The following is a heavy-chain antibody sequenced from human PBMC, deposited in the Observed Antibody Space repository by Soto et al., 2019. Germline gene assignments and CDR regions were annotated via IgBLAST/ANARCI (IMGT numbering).Heavy chain of an antibody. J-gene: IGHJ2*01. CDR2: INSDGCST. CDR1: GFTFSSYW. Sequence: EVQLVESGGGLVQPGGSLRLSCAASGFTFSSYWMHWVRQAPGKGLVWVSRINSDGCSTNYADSVKGRFTISRDNAKNTLYLQMNSLRAEDTGVYCCARGGSLNWYFDLCGRGTLVTVSS. V-gene: IGHV3-74*01. CDR3: ARGGSLNWYFDL. D-gene: IGHD1-26*01.